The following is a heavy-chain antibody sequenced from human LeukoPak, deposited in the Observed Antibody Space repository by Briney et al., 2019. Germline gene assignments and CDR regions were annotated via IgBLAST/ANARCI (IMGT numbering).Heavy chain of an antibody. Sequence: GSLRLSCAASGFTFSSYSMNWVRQAPGKGLEWVSSISTSSNYIYYADSVKGRFTISRDNAKNSLYLQMNSLRAEDTAVYYCARTATTIYYYYMDVWGKGTTVTVSS. V-gene: IGHV3-21*01. CDR1: GFTFSSYS. CDR2: ISTSSNYI. D-gene: IGHD1-26*01. J-gene: IGHJ6*03. CDR3: ARTATTIYYYYMDV.